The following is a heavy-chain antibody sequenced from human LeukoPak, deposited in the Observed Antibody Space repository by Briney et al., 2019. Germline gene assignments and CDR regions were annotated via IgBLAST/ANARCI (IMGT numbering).Heavy chain of an antibody. J-gene: IGHJ6*03. D-gene: IGHD6-13*01. CDR2: IYTSGST. Sequence: SQTLSLTCTVSGGSISSGSYYWSWIRQPAGKGLEWIGRIYTSGSTNYNPSLKSRVTISVDTSKNQFSLKLSSVTAADTAVYYCARGVADMDVWGKGTTVTISS. CDR1: GGSISSGSYY. CDR3: ARGVADMDV. V-gene: IGHV4-61*02.